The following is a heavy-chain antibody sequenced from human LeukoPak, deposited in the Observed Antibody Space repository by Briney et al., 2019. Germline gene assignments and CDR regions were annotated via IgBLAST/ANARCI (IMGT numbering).Heavy chain of an antibody. Sequence: GGSLRLSCAASGFTFSSYWMSWVRQAPGKGLEWVSSISSSSSYIYYADSVKGRFTISRDNAKNSLYLQMNSLRAEDTAVYYCARVSSLVAALFDYWGQGTLVTVSS. J-gene: IGHJ4*02. CDR1: GFTFSSYW. D-gene: IGHD2-15*01. CDR2: ISSSSSYI. CDR3: ARVSSLVAALFDY. V-gene: IGHV3-21*01.